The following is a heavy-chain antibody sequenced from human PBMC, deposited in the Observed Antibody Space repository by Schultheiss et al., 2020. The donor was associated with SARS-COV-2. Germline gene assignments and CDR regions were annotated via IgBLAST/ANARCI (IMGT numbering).Heavy chain of an antibody. J-gene: IGHJ5*02. CDR1: GFTFSNAW. CDR3: TTRFFRSGDWFDP. Sequence: GSLKISCAASGFTFSNAWMSWVRQAPGKGLEWVGRIKSKTDGGTTDYAAPVKGRFTISRDDSKNTLYLQMNSLKTEDTAVYYCTTRFFRSGDWFDPWGQGTLVTVSS. V-gene: IGHV3-15*01. CDR2: IKSKTDGGTT. D-gene: IGHD2/OR15-2a*01.